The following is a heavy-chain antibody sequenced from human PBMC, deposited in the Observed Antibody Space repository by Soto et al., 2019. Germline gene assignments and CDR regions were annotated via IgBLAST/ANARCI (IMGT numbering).Heavy chain of an antibody. CDR2: ISSSSSTI. CDR3: APHSGYYDY. Sequence: EVQLVESGGGLVQPGGSLRLSCAASGFTFSSYSMNWVRQAPGKGLEWVSYISSSSSTIYYADSVKGGFTISRDNAKNSLYLQMNSLRAEDTAVYYCAPHSGYYDYWGQGTLVTVSS. CDR1: GFTFSSYS. V-gene: IGHV3-48*01. J-gene: IGHJ4*02. D-gene: IGHD3-22*01.